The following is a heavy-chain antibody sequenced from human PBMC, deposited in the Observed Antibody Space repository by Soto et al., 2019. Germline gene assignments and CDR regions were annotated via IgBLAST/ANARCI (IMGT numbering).Heavy chain of an antibody. V-gene: IGHV3-23*01. CDR2: IGDSGGST. J-gene: IGHJ4*02. Sequence: GGSLRLSCAASGFTFSSYALSWIRQAPGKGLEWVSIIGDSGGSTFYADSVKGRCTISRDNSKNTLYLQMNNLRAEDTAVYYCAKHFDSGCSDYWGQGNLVTVSS. CDR1: GFTFSSYA. D-gene: IGHD6-19*01. CDR3: AKHFDSGCSDY.